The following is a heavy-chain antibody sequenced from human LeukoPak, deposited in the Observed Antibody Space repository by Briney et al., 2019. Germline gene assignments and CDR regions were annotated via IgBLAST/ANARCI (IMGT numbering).Heavy chain of an antibody. Sequence: GGSLRLSCTASGFTFSDYYMTWIRQAPGKGLEWLSYISSSSSTIYYADSVKGRFTISRDNAMNSLSLQMNSLRAEDSAVYYCASSYGYAYYFDNWGQGTLVTVSS. D-gene: IGHD5-12*01. V-gene: IGHV3-11*04. J-gene: IGHJ4*02. CDR2: ISSSSSTI. CDR1: GFTFSDYY. CDR3: ASSYGYAYYFDN.